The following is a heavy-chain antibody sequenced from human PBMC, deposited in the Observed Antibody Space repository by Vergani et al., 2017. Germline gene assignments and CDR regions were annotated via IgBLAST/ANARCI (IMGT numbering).Heavy chain of an antibody. CDR1: GYTFTGYY. J-gene: IGHJ5*02. D-gene: IGHD6-13*01. V-gene: IGHV1-2*02. CDR2: IYPNSGGT. CDR3: ARDEGGIAAAGTGEEEVRGWFDP. Sequence: QVQLVQSGAEVKKPGASVKVSCKASGYTFTGYYLHWVRQAPGQGLEWMGWIYPNSGGTNYAQKFQGRVTMTRDTSISTAYIALSRLRSDDRAVYYCARDEGGIAAAGTGEEEVRGWFDPWGQGTLVTVSS.